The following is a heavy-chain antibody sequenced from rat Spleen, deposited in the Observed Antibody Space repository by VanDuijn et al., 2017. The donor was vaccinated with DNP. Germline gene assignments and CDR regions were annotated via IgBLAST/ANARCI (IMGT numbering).Heavy chain of an antibody. CDR2: ISTGGGNT. Sequence: EVQLVESGGGLVQPGRSLKLSCAASGFTFSNYGMAWVRQAPTKGLEWVASISTGGGNTYYRDSVKGRFTIPRDNAKNTQYLQMDSLRSEDTATYYCAREGDYYDGYGDALDAWGQGTSVTVSS. CDR3: AREGDYYDGYGDALDA. J-gene: IGHJ4*01. V-gene: IGHV5S13*01. D-gene: IGHD1-12*03. CDR1: GFTFSNYG.